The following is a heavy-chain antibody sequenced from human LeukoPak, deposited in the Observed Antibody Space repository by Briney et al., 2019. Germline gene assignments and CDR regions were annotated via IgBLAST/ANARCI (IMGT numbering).Heavy chain of an antibody. Sequence: GSLRLSCAASGFTFSNPAMSWVRQAPGKGLEWVSTLSGSGITTYYADSVKGRFTISRDNSKNTLYLQMNSLRAEDTAVYYCAKGIYSSGWSYFDYWGHGTLVTVSS. V-gene: IGHV3-23*01. CDR1: GFTFSNPA. CDR2: LSGSGITT. J-gene: IGHJ4*01. D-gene: IGHD6-19*01. CDR3: AKGIYSSGWSYFDY.